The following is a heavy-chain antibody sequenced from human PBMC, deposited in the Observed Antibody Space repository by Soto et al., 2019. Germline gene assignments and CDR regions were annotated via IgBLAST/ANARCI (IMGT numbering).Heavy chain of an antibody. J-gene: IGHJ6*02. D-gene: IGHD3-22*01. Sequence: PGGSLRLSCAASGFTFSSYSMNWVRQAPGKGLEWVSSISSSSSYIYYADSVKGRFTISRDNAKNSLYLQMNSLRAEDTAVYYCAILRGYLYGMDVWGQGTTVTVSS. V-gene: IGHV3-21*01. CDR1: GFTFSSYS. CDR3: AILRGYLYGMDV. CDR2: ISSSSSYI.